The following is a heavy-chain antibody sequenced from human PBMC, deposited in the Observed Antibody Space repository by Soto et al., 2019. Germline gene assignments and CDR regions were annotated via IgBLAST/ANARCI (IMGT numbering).Heavy chain of an antibody. CDR3: ARRPWADYSYYMDV. V-gene: IGHV4-39*01. Sequence: PSETLSLTCTVSGGSISSSSYYWGWIRHPPGKGLEWIGSIYYSGSTYYNPSLKSRVTISVDTSKNQFSLKLSSVTAADTAVYYCARRPWADYSYYMDVWGKGTTVTVSS. CDR2: IYYSGST. J-gene: IGHJ6*03. CDR1: GGSISSSSYY.